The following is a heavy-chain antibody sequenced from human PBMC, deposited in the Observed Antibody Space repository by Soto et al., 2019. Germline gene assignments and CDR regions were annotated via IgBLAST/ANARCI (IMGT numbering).Heavy chain of an antibody. D-gene: IGHD6-19*01. Sequence: SETLSLTCTVAGLSTSSTSYSCGWIRQPPGKGLEWIGTVFYSGSTYYNPSLKSRVTISVDTSKSQFSLKLTSVTAADTAVYYCARLVLSGWYHFASWGQGTLVTVSS. CDR1: GLSTSSTSYS. V-gene: IGHV4-39*01. CDR2: VFYSGST. CDR3: ARLVLSGWYHFAS. J-gene: IGHJ4*02.